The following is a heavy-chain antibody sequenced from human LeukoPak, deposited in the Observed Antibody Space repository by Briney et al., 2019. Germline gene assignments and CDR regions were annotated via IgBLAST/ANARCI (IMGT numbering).Heavy chain of an antibody. CDR2: IHYTGST. V-gene: IGHV4-59*12. CDR1: GGSISSYY. Sequence: SETLSLTCTVSGGSISSYYWSWIRQSPGKGLECIGYIHYTGSTNYNPSLKGRVTISVDTSKNQFSLKLSSVTAADTAVYYCARGGYSSGWYSAYYYYYYMDVWGKGTTVTVSS. J-gene: IGHJ6*03. D-gene: IGHD6-19*01. CDR3: ARGGYSSGWYSAYYYYYYMDV.